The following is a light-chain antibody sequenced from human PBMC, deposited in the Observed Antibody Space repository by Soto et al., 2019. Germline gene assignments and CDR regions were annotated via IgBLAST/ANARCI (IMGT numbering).Light chain of an antibody. CDR3: QQYNSYPLT. J-gene: IGKJ3*01. CDR1: QSISSW. Sequence: DIQMTQSPSTLSASVGDRVTITCRASQSISSWLAWYQQKPGKAPKLLIYDASSLESGVPSRFSGSGSGTEFTLTISSLQPDDFATYYCQQYNSYPLTFGPWTKVDIK. CDR2: DAS. V-gene: IGKV1-5*01.